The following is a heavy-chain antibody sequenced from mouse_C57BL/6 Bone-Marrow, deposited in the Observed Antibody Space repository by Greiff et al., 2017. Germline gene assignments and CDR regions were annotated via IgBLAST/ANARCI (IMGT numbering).Heavy chain of an antibody. D-gene: IGHD2-4*01. CDR2: IHPNSGST. CDR3: ARRGLRGTWFAY. CDR1: GYTFTSYW. J-gene: IGHJ3*01. Sequence: QVQLQQPGAELVKPGASVKLSCKASGYTFTSYWMHWVKQRPGQGLEWIGMIHPNSGSTNYNEKFKSKATLTVDKSSGTAYMQLSSLTSEDSAVYYCARRGLRGTWFAYWGQGTLVTVSA. V-gene: IGHV1-64*01.